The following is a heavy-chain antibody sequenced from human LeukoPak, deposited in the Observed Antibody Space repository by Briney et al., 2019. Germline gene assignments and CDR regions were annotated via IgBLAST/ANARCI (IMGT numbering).Heavy chain of an antibody. CDR2: ISYDGSSE. D-gene: IGHD3-22*01. J-gene: IGHJ5*02. CDR3: AKAYDSNGYYYVNWFDP. V-gene: IGHV3-30*18. CDR1: VFSFSSYR. Sequence: GGSLILSCAASVFSFSSYRMNWVRQAPGKGLEWVAVISYDGSSEYCADSVKGRFTISRDNSKNTLFLQMNSLRAEDTAVYYCAKAYDSNGYYYVNWFDPWGQGTLVTVST.